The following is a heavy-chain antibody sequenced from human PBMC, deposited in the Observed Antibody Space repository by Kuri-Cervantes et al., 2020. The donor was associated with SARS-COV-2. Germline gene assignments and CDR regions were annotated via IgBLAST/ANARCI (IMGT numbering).Heavy chain of an antibody. V-gene: IGHV4-31*03. D-gene: IGHD3-3*01. CDR2: IYYNGNT. CDR1: GAAISSGGYY. CDR3: MRDTPPLEWLYTGMDV. J-gene: IGHJ6*02. Sequence: LRLSCTVSGAAISSGGYYWGWIRQHPEKGLEWIGYIYYNGNTYYSPSLESRLTITLDTSKNQFSLKLTSVTAADTAVYYCMRDTPPLEWLYTGMDVWGQGTTVTVSS.